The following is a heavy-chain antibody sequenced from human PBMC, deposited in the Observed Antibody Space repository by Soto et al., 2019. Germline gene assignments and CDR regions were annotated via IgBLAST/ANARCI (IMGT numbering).Heavy chain of an antibody. CDR3: AKDFPITIFGVVILPDPHFDY. D-gene: IGHD3-3*01. V-gene: IGHV3-23*01. J-gene: IGHJ4*02. CDR1: GFTFSSYS. CDR2: ISGSGGST. Sequence: PGGSLRLSCAASGFTFSSYSMNWVRQAPGKGLEWVSAISGSGGSTYYADSVKGRFTISRDNSKNTLYLQMNSLRAEDTAVYYCAKDFPITIFGVVILPDPHFDYWGQGTLVTVSS.